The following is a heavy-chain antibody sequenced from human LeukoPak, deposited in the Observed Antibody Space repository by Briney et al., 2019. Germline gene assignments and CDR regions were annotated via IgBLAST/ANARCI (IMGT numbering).Heavy chain of an antibody. CDR2: IIPILGIA. Sequence: GASVKASCKASGGTFSSYAISWVRQAPGQGLEWMGRIIPILGIANYAQKFQGRGTITADKSTSTAYMELSSLRSDDTAVYYCARGIDTHRDILTGYAREGYWFDPWGQGTLVTVSS. V-gene: IGHV1-69*04. J-gene: IGHJ5*02. CDR3: ARGIDTHRDILTGYAREGYWFDP. CDR1: GGTFSSYA. D-gene: IGHD3-9*01.